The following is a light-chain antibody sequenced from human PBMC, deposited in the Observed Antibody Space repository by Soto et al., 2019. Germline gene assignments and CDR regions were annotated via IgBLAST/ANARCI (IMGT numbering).Light chain of an antibody. V-gene: IGLV2-14*03. J-gene: IGLJ3*02. Sequence: QSALTQPASVSGSPGQSITISCTGTSSDVGGYNYVSWYQHHPGKVPKLMIYDVSHRPSGVSNRFSGSKSGNTASLTISGLQAEDEAYYYCSSYGGVSAPVLFGGGTKLTVL. CDR3: SSYGGVSAPVL. CDR1: SSDVGGYNY. CDR2: DVS.